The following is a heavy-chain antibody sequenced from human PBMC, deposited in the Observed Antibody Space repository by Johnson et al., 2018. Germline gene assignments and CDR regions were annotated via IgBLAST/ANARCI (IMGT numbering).Heavy chain of an antibody. Sequence: VQLVESGGGVVQXDRSXRLXCAASGFTFSSYAMSWVRQAPGKGLEWVSAISGSGGSTYYADSVKGRFTIARDNSKNTLYLQMGSLRAEDMAVYYWARSALDDAFDIWGQGTMVTVSS. CDR2: ISGSGGST. CDR3: ARSALDDAFDI. D-gene: IGHD3-3*01. V-gene: IGHV3-23*04. CDR1: GFTFSSYA. J-gene: IGHJ3*02.